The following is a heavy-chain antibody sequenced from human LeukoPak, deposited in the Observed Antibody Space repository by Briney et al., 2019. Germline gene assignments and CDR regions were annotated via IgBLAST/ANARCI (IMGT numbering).Heavy chain of an antibody. D-gene: IGHD3-22*01. CDR3: TRGGRSSGYFDY. J-gene: IGHJ4*02. V-gene: IGHV3-53*01. Sequence: GGSLRLSCAASGFTVSSSYMNWVRQAPGKGLEWVSVIYSGGSTYYADSVKGRFTISRDNSKNTLYLRMNSLRAEDTAVYYCTRGGRSSGYFDYWGQGTQVSVSS. CDR2: IYSGGST. CDR1: GFTVSSSY.